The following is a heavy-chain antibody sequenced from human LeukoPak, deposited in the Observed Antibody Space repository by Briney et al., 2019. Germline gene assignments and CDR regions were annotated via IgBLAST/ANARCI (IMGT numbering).Heavy chain of an antibody. D-gene: IGHD5-12*01. J-gene: IGHJ5*02. CDR2: IYHSGST. CDR3: VRVGDSGYDYRGWIDP. V-gene: IGHV4-39*07. CDR1: GGSISSSSYY. Sequence: SETLSLTCTVSGGSISSSSYYWGWIRQPPGKGLEWIGSIYHSGSTYYNPSLKSRVTISVDTSKNQFSLKLRSVTAADTAVYYCVRVGDSGYDYRGWIDPWGQGTLVTVSS.